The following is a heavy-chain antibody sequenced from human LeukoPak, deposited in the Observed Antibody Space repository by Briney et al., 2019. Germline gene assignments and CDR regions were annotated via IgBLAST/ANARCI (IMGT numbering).Heavy chain of an antibody. J-gene: IGHJ4*02. Sequence: SGTLSLTCAVSGGSISSSTWWSWVRQPPGRGLEWMGEIYHSGSTNYNPSLKSRLTISVDKSKNQFSLKLTSVTAADTAVYYCASVHTAMVTFDYWGQGTLVTVSS. CDR1: GGSISSSTW. V-gene: IGHV4-4*02. CDR3: ASVHTAMVTFDY. CDR2: IYHSGST. D-gene: IGHD5-18*01.